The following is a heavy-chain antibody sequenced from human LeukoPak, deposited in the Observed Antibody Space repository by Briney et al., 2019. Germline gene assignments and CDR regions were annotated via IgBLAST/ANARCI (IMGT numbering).Heavy chain of an antibody. CDR1: GYTFTTYY. J-gene: IGHJ4*02. D-gene: IGHD2-15*01. CDR2: INPNSGGT. V-gene: IGHV1-2*02. Sequence: ASVKVSCKASGYTFTTYYMHWVRQAPGQGPECMGWINPNSGGTEYGQKFQGRVTFTSDTSSTTIYMEVRRLKSDDTAVYYCAREMTGGIWARATSFDHWGQGTLDTVSS. CDR3: AREMTGGIWARATSFDH.